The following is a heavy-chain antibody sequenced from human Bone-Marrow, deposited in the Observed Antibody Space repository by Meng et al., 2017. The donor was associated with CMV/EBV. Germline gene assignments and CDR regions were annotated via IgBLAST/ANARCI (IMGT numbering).Heavy chain of an antibody. D-gene: IGHD1-1*01. CDR2: IYYSGST. V-gene: IGHV4-61*05. CDR1: GGSISSSSYY. CDR3: ARYGTPGFDP. Sequence: SETLSLICTVSGGSISSSSYYWGWIRQPPGKGLEWIGYIYYSGSTNYNPSLKSRVTISVDTSKNQFSLRLKSVTAADTAVYFCARYGTPGFDPWGQGILVTVSS. J-gene: IGHJ5*02.